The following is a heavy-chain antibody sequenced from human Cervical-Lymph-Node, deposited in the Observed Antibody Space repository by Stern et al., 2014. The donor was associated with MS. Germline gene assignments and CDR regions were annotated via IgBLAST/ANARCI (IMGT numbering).Heavy chain of an antibody. CDR3: ARAGVWDVLDN. J-gene: IGHJ4*02. Sequence: EVQLVESGGGLVQPGGSLRLSCAVSGFSGSTNYMNLVRQAPGKGLECVSIIYSDGRTSYADSVKGRFSISRDDSKNTLYLEMNSLRAEDTAVYYCARAGVWDVLDNWGQGTLVTVSS. CDR1: GFSGSTNY. V-gene: IGHV3-53*01. CDR2: IYSDGRT. D-gene: IGHD3-3*01.